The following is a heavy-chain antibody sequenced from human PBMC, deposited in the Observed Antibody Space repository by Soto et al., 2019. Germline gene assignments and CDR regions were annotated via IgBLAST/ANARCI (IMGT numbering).Heavy chain of an antibody. D-gene: IGHD3-10*01. CDR3: ARTSGRKTGHLDY. CDR1: GYSIKTYNW. V-gene: IGHV4-28*01. J-gene: IGHJ4*02. CDR2: IYYTGTT. Sequence: SETLSLTCAVPGYSIKTYNWWAWIRQPPGKGLEWIGYIYYTGTTYYNLSLKSRVTMSVDTARDQFSLKVSSVTAADTAMYYCARTSGRKTGHLDYWGQGPMCTVSS.